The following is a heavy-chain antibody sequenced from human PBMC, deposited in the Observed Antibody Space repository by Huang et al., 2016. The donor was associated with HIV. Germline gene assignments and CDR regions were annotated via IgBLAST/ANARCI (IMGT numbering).Heavy chain of an antibody. CDR2: INTYIGKA. Sequence: QAQLVQSGAEVMTPGPSVKVSCKASGYTFTDYGITWVRQAPGKGLEWMGWINTYIGKADDYARFQGRVTMTRETSTSTAYMELRRLRYDDTCVYYWAKDRLGANDALDIWGQGTVVTASS. CDR1: GYTFTDYG. CDR3: AKDRLGANDALDI. V-gene: IGHV1-18*01. D-gene: IGHD6-6*01. J-gene: IGHJ3*02.